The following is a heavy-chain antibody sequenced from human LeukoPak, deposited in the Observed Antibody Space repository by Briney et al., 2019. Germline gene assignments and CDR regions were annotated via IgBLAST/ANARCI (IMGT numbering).Heavy chain of an antibody. CDR2: ISSGNTYI. V-gene: IGHV3-21*01. Sequence: PGGSLRLSCAASGFTFSSYSMNWVRQAPGKGLEWVSSISSGNTYIYYADSVKGRFTISRDNAKNSLYLQMNSLRAEDTAVYYCARWAQYSTSWYYDYWGQGALVTVSS. D-gene: IGHD6-13*01. CDR1: GFTFSSYS. CDR3: ARWAQYSTSWYYDY. J-gene: IGHJ4*02.